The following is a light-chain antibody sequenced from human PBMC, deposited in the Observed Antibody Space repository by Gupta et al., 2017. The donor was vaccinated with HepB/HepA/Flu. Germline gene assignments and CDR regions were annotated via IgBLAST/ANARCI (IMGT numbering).Light chain of an antibody. CDR2: DAP. CDR1: QSVRNY. CDR3: QQRSNWPPIT. V-gene: IGKV3-11*01. Sequence: EIVLTQSPATLSLSPGERATLSCRASQSVRNYLAWYQQKPGQAPRLLIYDAPNRATGTPARFSGSGSGTDFTLTISSLEPEDFAVYYCQQRSNWPPITFGGGTKVEIK. J-gene: IGKJ4*01.